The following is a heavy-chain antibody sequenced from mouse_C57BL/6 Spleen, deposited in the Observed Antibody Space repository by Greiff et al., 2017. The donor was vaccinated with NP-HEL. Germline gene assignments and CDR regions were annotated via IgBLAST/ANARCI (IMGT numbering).Heavy chain of an antibody. CDR2: IYPGDGDT. D-gene: IGHD4-1*01. CDR1: GYAFSSSW. V-gene: IGHV1-82*01. CDR3: ARKGDWEGAMDY. Sequence: QVQLKESGPELVKPGASVKISCKASGYAFSSSWMNWVKQRPGKGLEWIGRIYPGDGDTNYNGKFKGKATLTADKSSSTAYMQLSSLTSEDSAVYFCARKGDWEGAMDYWGQGTSVTVSS. J-gene: IGHJ4*01.